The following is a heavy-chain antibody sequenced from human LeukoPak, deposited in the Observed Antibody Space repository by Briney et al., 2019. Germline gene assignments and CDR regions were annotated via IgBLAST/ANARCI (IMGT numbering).Heavy chain of an antibody. Sequence: ASVKVSCKASGGTFSSYAISWVRPAPGQGLEWMGGIIPIFGTANYAQKFQGRVTITADESTSTAYMELSSLRSEDTAVYYCARADEGIAVAGTGTWFDPWGQGTLVTVSS. CDR2: IIPIFGTA. V-gene: IGHV1-69*13. CDR1: GGTFSSYA. J-gene: IGHJ5*02. CDR3: ARADEGIAVAGTGTWFDP. D-gene: IGHD6-19*01.